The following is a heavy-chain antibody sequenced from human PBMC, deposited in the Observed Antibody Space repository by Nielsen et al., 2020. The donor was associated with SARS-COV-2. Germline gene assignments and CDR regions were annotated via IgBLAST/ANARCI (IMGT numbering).Heavy chain of an antibody. D-gene: IGHD3-22*01. J-gene: IGHJ5*02. CDR2: IKQDGSEK. CDR1: GFTFSSYW. CDR3: ARDKYYYDSSGPGFDP. V-gene: IGHV3-7*01. Sequence: GASLKISCAASGFTFSSYWMSWVRQAPGKGLEWVANIKQDGSEKYYVDSVKGRFTISRDNAKNSLYLQMNSLRAEDTAVYYCARDKYYYDSSGPGFDPWGQGTLVTVSS.